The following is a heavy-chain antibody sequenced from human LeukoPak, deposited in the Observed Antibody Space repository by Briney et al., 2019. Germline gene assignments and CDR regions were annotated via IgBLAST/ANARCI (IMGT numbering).Heavy chain of an antibody. CDR1: GGSISSFY. V-gene: IGHV4-59*01. CDR3: ASGITVDAFDI. J-gene: IGHJ3*02. CDR2: IYYSGST. D-gene: IGHD1-14*01. Sequence: SETLSLTCSVSGGSISSFYWSWIRQPPGKGLEWIGNIYYSGSTNYNPSLKRRVTISVDTSKNQFSLKLSSVTAADTAVYYCASGITVDAFDIWGQGTMVTVSS.